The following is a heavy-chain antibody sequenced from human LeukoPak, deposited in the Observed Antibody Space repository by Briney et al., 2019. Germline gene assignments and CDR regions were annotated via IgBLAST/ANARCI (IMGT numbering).Heavy chain of an antibody. CDR1: GYTFTSYG. CDR3: ARARGAAMVRNWYFDL. Sequence: GASVKVSCKASGYTFTSYGITWVRQAPGQGLEWMGWISAYNGNTNYAQKLQGRVTMTTDTSTSTAYMELRSLRSDDTAVYYCARARGAAMVRNWYFDLWGRGTLVTVSS. CDR2: ISAYNGNT. J-gene: IGHJ2*01. V-gene: IGHV1-18*01. D-gene: IGHD3-10*01.